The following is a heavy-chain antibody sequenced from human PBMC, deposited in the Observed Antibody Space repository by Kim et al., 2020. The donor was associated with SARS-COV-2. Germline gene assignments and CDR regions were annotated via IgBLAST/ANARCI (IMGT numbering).Heavy chain of an antibody. J-gene: IGHJ3*02. CDR1: GFTFSDYY. CDR3: ARWATTGTTGVVDDAFDI. D-gene: IGHD1-1*01. CDR2: ISSSSSYT. V-gene: IGHV3-11*03. Sequence: GGSLRLSCAASGFTFSDYYMSWIRQAPGKGLEWVSYISSSSSYTNYADSVKGRFTISRDNAKNSLYLQMNSLRAEDTAVYYCARWATTGTTGVVDDAFDISGQGTMVTVSS.